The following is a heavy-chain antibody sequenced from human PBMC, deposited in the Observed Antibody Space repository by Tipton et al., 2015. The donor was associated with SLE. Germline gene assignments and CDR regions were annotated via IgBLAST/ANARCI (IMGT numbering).Heavy chain of an antibody. Sequence: SLRLSCAASGFTFSSHWMHWVRQAPGKGLVWVSRINGDGSTTNYVDSVKGRFTISRDNAKNTLYLQMNSLRAEDTAVYYCTRVESTSWAFDIWGQGTIVTVSS. J-gene: IGHJ3*02. V-gene: IGHV3-74*01. D-gene: IGHD2/OR15-2a*01. CDR3: TRVESTSWAFDI. CDR1: GFTFSSHW. CDR2: INGDGSTT.